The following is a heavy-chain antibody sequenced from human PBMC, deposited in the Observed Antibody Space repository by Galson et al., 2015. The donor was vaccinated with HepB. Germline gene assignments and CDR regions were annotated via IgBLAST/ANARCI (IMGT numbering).Heavy chain of an antibody. Sequence: SLRLSCATSGFTFSNYWMTWVRQAPVKGLEWVANIKPDGTVKYYLDSVKGRFTISRDNAKNSLYLQMNSLRAEDTALYYCARGSTTPDYWGQGALVTVSS. D-gene: IGHD1-26*01. V-gene: IGHV3-7*01. CDR1: GFTFSNYW. CDR3: ARGSTTPDY. J-gene: IGHJ4*02. CDR2: IKPDGTVK.